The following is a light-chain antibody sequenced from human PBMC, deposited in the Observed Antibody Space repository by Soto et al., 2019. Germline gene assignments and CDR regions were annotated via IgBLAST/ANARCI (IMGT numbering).Light chain of an antibody. CDR3: SSYTSSSTRV. V-gene: IGLV2-14*03. CDR1: SSDVGGYNY. CDR2: DVS. Sequence: SALTQPASVSGSPGQSITISCTGTSSDVGGYNYLSWYQHHPGKAPKLMIYDVSDRPSGVSNRFSGSKSGNTASLTISGLQTGDEADYYCSSYTSSSTRVFGTGTKVTVL. J-gene: IGLJ1*01.